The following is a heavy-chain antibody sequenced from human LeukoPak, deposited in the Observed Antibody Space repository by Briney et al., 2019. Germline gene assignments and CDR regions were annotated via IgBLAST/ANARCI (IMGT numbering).Heavy chain of an antibody. CDR3: ARDYYDSSGYHENWFDP. J-gene: IGHJ5*02. Sequence: ASVKVSCRASGYTFTSYGISWVRQAPGQGLEWMGWINPNSGGTNYAQKFQGRVTMTRDTSISTAYMELSRLRSDDTAVYYCARDYYDSSGYHENWFDPWGQGTLVTVSS. D-gene: IGHD3-22*01. CDR2: INPNSGGT. V-gene: IGHV1-2*02. CDR1: GYTFTSYG.